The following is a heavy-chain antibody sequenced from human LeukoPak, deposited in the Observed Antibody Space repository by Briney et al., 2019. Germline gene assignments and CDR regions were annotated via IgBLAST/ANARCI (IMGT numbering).Heavy chain of an antibody. J-gene: IGHJ4*02. CDR2: IWYDGSNK. D-gene: IGHD6-19*01. CDR1: GFTFSSYG. CDR3: AREWAVAGDFDY. V-gene: IGHV3-33*01. Sequence: GGSLRLSCAASGFTFSSYGMHWVRQAPGKGLEWVAVIWYDGSNKYYADSVKGRFTISRDNSKNTLYLQMNSLRAEDTAVYYCAREWAVAGDFDYWGQGTLVTVSS.